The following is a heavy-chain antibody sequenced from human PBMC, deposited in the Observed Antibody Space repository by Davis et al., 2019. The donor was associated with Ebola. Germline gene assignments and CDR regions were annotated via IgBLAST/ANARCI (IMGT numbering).Heavy chain of an antibody. CDR3: ARRPPYSSGWYGFDY. J-gene: IGHJ4*02. Sequence: GESLKISCKGSGYSFTTNWIAWVRQMPGKGLESMGIIYPGDSDTRYSPSFQGQVTMSADKSISTAYLQWSSLKASDTAVYYCARRPPYSSGWYGFDYWGQGTPVTVSS. CDR1: GYSFTTNW. V-gene: IGHV5-51*01. D-gene: IGHD6-19*01. CDR2: IYPGDSDT.